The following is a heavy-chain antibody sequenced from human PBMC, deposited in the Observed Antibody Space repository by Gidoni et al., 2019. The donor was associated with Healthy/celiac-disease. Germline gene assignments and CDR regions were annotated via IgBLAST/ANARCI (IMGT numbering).Heavy chain of an antibody. Sequence: AASGFTVSSIYMSWVRQAPGKGLEWVSVIYSGGSTYYADSVKGRFTISRDNSKNTLYLQMNSLRAEDTAVYYCATPYGSGSAFDYWGQGTLVTVSS. J-gene: IGHJ4*02. V-gene: IGHV3-66*01. CDR1: GFTVSSIY. CDR2: IYSGGST. D-gene: IGHD3-10*01. CDR3: ATPYGSGSAFDY.